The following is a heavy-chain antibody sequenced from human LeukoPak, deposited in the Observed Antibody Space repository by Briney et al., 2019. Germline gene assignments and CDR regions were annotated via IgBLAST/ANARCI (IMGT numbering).Heavy chain of an antibody. Sequence: PGGSLRLSCAASGLTFGLYTMNWVRQAPGQGLEWVSSISSSSGYIYYADSVKGRFTISRDNAENSLYLQMNSLRAEDTAIYFCAREDYGSGWTGWFDPWGQGTLVTVSS. CDR1: GLTFGLYT. D-gene: IGHD6-19*01. CDR2: ISSSSGYI. J-gene: IGHJ5*02. V-gene: IGHV3-21*01. CDR3: AREDYGSGWTGWFDP.